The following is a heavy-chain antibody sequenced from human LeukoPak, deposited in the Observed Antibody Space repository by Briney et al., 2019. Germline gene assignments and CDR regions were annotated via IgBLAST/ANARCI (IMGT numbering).Heavy chain of an antibody. CDR3: ARAKGAAGFNWFDP. V-gene: IGHV4-39*07. J-gene: IGHJ5*02. CDR1: GGSISSSSYY. CDR2: IYYSGST. Sequence: WETLSLTGTVSGGSISSSSYYWGWIRQPPGKGLEWIGSIYYSGSTYYNPSLKSRVTISVDTSKNQFSLKLSSVTAADTAVYYCARAKGAAGFNWFDPWGQGTLVTVSS. D-gene: IGHD6-13*01.